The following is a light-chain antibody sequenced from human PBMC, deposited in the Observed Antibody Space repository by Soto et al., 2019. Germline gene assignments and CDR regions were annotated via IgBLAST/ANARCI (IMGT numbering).Light chain of an antibody. CDR1: QSLVHSAGNTS. CDR2: KVS. CDR3: MQATQYRPYT. Sequence: DIVLTQTPLSSPVTLGQPASISCRSSQSLVHSAGNTSLSWFHQRPGQPPRLLIDKVSNRFSGVPDRFSGSGAGTDFTLKISRVEAEDVGIYFCMQATQYRPYTFGQGTKLEIK. J-gene: IGKJ2*01. V-gene: IGKV2-24*01.